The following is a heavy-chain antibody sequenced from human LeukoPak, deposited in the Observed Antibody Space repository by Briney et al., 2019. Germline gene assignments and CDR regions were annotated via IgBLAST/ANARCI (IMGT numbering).Heavy chain of an antibody. CDR3: ARGPRIAAARGAYYYYGMDV. CDR2: ISYDGSNK. CDR1: GFTFSSYA. J-gene: IGHJ6*02. V-gene: IGHV3-30*14. D-gene: IGHD6-13*01. Sequence: GGSLRLSCAASGFTFSSYAMHWVRQAPGKGLEWVAVISYDGSNKYYADSVKGRFTISRDNSKNTLYLQMNSLRAEDTAVYYCARGPRIAAARGAYYYYGMDVWGQGTTVTVSS.